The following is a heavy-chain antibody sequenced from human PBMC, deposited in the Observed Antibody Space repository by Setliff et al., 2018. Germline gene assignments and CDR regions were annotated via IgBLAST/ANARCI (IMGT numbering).Heavy chain of an antibody. D-gene: IGHD6-6*01. CDR3: ARGSGTYASSSRVFHY. CDR2: INTNTGNP. Sequence: ASVKVSCKASGYTFTTYTMNWVRQAPGQGLEWMEWINTNTGNPTYAQGFTGRFVFSLDTSVSTAYLQINSLEAEDTAVYYCARGSGTYASSSRVFHYWGQGTLVTVSS. J-gene: IGHJ4*02. V-gene: IGHV7-4-1*02. CDR1: GYTFTTYT.